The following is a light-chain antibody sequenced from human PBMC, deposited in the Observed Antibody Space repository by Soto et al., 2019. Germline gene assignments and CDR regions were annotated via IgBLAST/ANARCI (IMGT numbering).Light chain of an antibody. CDR1: QSVSSNH. CDR2: GGY. V-gene: IGKV3-20*01. Sequence: IVLPPSQGTMSLSPGERAPLYFIASQSVSSNHLAWYQQKPGQANRILIYGGYSRATGIKVRFSGSGSGTDFTLTISRMEPEDFAVYYCKQYDESHLNCGGGTTVDIK. CDR3: KQYDESHLN. J-gene: IGKJ4*01.